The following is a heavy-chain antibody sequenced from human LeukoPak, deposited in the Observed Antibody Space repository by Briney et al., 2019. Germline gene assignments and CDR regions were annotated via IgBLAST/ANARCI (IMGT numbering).Heavy chain of an antibody. CDR2: FSGTSTLT. D-gene: IGHD3-9*01. Sequence: GGSLRLSCAASGFYFSHYGMSWVRQSPGKGLEWVSTFSGTSTLTYYADSVKGRFTISRDDSKNVLYLQMNSLRDEDTAVYYCAKGDSYYDLLTCFDFWGPRTLITVSS. V-gene: IGHV3-23*01. J-gene: IGHJ4*02. CDR1: GFYFSHYG. CDR3: AKGDSYYDLLTCFDF.